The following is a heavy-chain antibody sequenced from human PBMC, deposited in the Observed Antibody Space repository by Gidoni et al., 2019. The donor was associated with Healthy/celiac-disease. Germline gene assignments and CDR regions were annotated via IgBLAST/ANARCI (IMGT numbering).Heavy chain of an antibody. J-gene: IGHJ4*02. Sequence: QVQLVQSGAEVKKPGSSVKVSCKASGGTFSSYAISWVRQAPGQGLEWMGGISPIFGTANYAQKFQGRVTITADESTSTAYMELSSLRSEDTAVYYCASRRRSPYYYDSSGYASFDYWGQGTLVTVSS. CDR3: ASRRRSPYYYDSSGYASFDY. V-gene: IGHV1-69*01. CDR2: ISPIFGTA. D-gene: IGHD3-22*01. CDR1: GGTFSSYA.